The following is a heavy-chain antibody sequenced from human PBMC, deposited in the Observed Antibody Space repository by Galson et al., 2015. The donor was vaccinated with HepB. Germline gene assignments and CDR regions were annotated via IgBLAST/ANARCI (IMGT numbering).Heavy chain of an antibody. V-gene: IGHV5-10-1*01. D-gene: IGHD3-3*01. CDR3: ATTPLRFLEWLFFDY. CDR1: GYSFTSYW. CDR2: IDPSDSYT. J-gene: IGHJ4*02. Sequence: QSGAEVKKPGESLRISCKGSGYSFTSYWISWVRQIPGKGLEWMGRIDPSDSYTNYSPSFQGHVTISADKSISTAYLQWSSLKASDTAMYYCATTPLRFLEWLFFDYWGQGTLVTVSS.